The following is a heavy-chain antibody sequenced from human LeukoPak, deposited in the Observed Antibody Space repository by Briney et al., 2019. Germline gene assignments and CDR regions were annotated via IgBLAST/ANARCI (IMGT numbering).Heavy chain of an antibody. J-gene: IGHJ4*02. CDR1: GFTFSSYG. V-gene: IGHV3-33*01. D-gene: IGHD5-18*01. Sequence: PGGSLRLSCAASGFTFSSYGMHWVRQAPGKGLEWVAVIWYDGSNKYYADSVKGRFTISRDNAKDSLYLQMNSLRVEDTAVYCCARGGSRQYNFWGQGTLVTVSS. CDR3: ARGGSRQYNF. CDR2: IWYDGSNK.